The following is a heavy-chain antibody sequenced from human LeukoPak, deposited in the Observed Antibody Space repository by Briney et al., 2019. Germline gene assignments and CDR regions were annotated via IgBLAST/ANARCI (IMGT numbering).Heavy chain of an antibody. J-gene: IGHJ4*02. D-gene: IGHD5-24*01. CDR1: GLTFNNAW. CDR3: TTSAEMATIPFDY. CDR2: IKSKTDGGTT. V-gene: IGHV3-15*01. Sequence: GGSLRLSCAASGLTFNNAWMSWIRQAPGKGLEWVGRIKSKTDGGTTDYAAPVKGRFTISRDDSKNTLYLQMNSLKTEDTAVYYCTTSAEMATIPFDYWGQGTLVTVSS.